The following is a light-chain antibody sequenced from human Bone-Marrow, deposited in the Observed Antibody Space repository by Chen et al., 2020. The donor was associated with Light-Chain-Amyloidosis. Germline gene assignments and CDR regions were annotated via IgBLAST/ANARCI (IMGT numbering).Light chain of an antibody. CDR1: ALPKQF. CDR2: KDK. CDR3: QSTGHSGTSPLT. J-gene: IGLJ2*01. V-gene: IGLV3-25*03. Sequence: YELSQPPSSSVSPRLTARITCSGDALPKQFAFWYQQQPGQAPILLIFKDKERPSGFPERVSGSSSGRTVTLTISGVQPEDEADYFCQSTGHSGTSPLTFGGGT.